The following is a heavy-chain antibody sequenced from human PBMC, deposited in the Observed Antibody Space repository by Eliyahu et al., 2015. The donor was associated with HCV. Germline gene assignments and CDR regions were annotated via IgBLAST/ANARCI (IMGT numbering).Heavy chain of an antibody. CDR3: ARAYYGFWSGAFDY. CDR1: GFTFSAYD. V-gene: IGHV3-33*01. Sequence: QVQLVESGGGVVQPGRSLRLSCAASGFTFSAYDMHWVRQAPGKGLEWVTVVWHDGTNKYYRDSVKGRFTISRDNPKNTMYLEMNRLRAEDTAVYFCARAYYGFWSGAFDYWGQGTLVTVSS. D-gene: IGHD3-3*01. J-gene: IGHJ4*02. CDR2: VWHDGTNK.